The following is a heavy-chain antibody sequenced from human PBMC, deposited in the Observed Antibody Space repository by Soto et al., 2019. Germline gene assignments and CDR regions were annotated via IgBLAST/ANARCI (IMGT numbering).Heavy chain of an antibody. J-gene: IGHJ4*02. D-gene: IGHD2-21*01. Sequence: GGSLRLSCTASECTFYTYAMTWVRQAPGKGLECVSSITDTGVSTYYADSVKGRFTISRDNSRNTLYLQMNSLRTDDTAVYYCAKDTPVVMFLFDSWGRGTMVTFSS. CDR3: AKDTPVVMFLFDS. CDR2: ITDTGVST. V-gene: IGHV3-23*01. CDR1: ECTFYTYA.